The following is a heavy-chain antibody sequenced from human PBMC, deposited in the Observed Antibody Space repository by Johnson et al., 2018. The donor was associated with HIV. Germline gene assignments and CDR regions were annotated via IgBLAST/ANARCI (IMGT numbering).Heavy chain of an antibody. CDR2: ISGSGGST. D-gene: IGHD5-12*01. CDR3: AKDKAVDSLGNAFDI. CDR1: GFTFSSYA. J-gene: IGHJ3*02. V-gene: IGHV3-23*04. Sequence: VQLVESGGGVVQPGRSLRLSCAASGFTFSSYAMHWVRQAPGKGLEWVSAISGSGGSTYYADSVKGRFTISRDNSKNTMYLQMKSLRADDTAVYYCAKDKAVDSLGNAFDIWGQGTMVTVSS.